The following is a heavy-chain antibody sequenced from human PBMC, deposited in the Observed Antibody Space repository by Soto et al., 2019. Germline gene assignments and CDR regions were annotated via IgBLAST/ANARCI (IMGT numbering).Heavy chain of an antibody. J-gene: IGHJ4*02. D-gene: IGHD3-10*01. CDR3: ATDLVPLMQTSYYGSGRYLMK. CDR1: GFTFTTSA. Sequence: QMQLVQSGPEVKKPGTSVKVSCKASGFTFTTSAVQWVRQARGQRLEWIGWIVVGSGNTNYAQRFQGRVTMTRDMPTTTAYMELSSLRSEDTAVYYCATDLVPLMQTSYYGSGRYLMKWGQGTLVTVAS. V-gene: IGHV1-58*01. CDR2: IVVGSGNT.